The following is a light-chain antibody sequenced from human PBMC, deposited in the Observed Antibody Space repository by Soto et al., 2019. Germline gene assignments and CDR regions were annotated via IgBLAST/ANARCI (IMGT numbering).Light chain of an antibody. Sequence: DIQVTQSPSSLSASVGDRVTITCQASQDMSNYLNWYQQKPGKAPKLLIYNASHLETGVPSRFSGSGSGTDFTFTIRGLQPEDVATYYCQQYDNLVIIFGQGTRLDIK. CDR2: NAS. J-gene: IGKJ5*01. CDR3: QQYDNLVII. CDR1: QDMSNY. V-gene: IGKV1-33*01.